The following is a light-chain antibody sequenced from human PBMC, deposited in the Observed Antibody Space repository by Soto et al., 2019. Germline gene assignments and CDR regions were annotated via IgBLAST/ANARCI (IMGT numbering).Light chain of an antibody. J-gene: IGLJ1*01. CDR2: DVS. Sequence: QSALTQPASVSGSPGQSITISCTGTSSDVGGYNYVSWYQHHPGKVPQLMIYDVSNRPSGVSNRFSGSKSGNTASLTISGLQAEDEVDYYCFSYTSSNTYVFGTGTKVTVL. V-gene: IGLV2-14*03. CDR1: SSDVGGYNY. CDR3: FSYTSSNTYV.